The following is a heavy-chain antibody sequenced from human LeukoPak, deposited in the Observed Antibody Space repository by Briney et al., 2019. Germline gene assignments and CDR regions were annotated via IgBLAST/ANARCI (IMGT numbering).Heavy chain of an antibody. J-gene: IGHJ4*02. D-gene: IGHD1-1*01. CDR2: INHSGST. Sequence: SETLSLTCAVSGVSFSGYYWSWIRQPPGKGLEWIGEINHSGSTNYNPSLKSRVTISVDTSKNQFSLKLSSVTAADTAVYYCARAPRRGYHPILDPRFDYWGQGTLVTVSS. CDR3: ARAPRRGYHPILDPRFDY. V-gene: IGHV4-34*01. CDR1: GVSFSGYY.